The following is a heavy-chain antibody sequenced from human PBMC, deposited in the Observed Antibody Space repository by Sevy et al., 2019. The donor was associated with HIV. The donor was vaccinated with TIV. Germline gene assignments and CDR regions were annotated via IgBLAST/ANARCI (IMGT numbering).Heavy chain of an antibody. J-gene: IGHJ4*02. D-gene: IGHD2-8*01. CDR2: ISYDGTYK. V-gene: IGHV3-30-3*01. Sequence: GGSLRLSCAVSGFSFSHYAFHWVRQAPGKGLEWVSLISYDGTYKYYADSVKGRFPISRDNSKNTLYLQMKSLRGNDTAVYYCARVAVSYCTNDCYHRFDYWGPGALVTVSS. CDR3: ARVAVSYCTNDCYHRFDY. CDR1: GFSFSHYA.